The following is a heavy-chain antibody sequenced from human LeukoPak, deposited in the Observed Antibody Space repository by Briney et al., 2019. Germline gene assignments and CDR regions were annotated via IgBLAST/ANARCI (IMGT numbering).Heavy chain of an antibody. V-gene: IGHV3-7*01. D-gene: IGHD3-10*01. J-gene: IGHJ1*01. CDR1: GFTFSYYW. CDR2: INGDASKI. CDR3: ARDGCSFAL. Sequence: GGSLRLSCAASGFTFSYYWIGWVSQAPGKGPAWVANINGDASKIYYVDSVKGRFTISRYNAKKSLYLQMNSLKADDTAVYYCARDGCSFALWRQGVLVTVFS.